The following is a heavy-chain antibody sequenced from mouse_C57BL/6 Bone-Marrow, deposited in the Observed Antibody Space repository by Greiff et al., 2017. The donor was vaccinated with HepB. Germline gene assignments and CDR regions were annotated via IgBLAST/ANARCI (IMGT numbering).Heavy chain of an antibody. CDR3: ARELDYFDY. J-gene: IGHJ2*01. CDR1: GFTFSDYY. CDR2: INYDGSST. Sequence: EVKVVESEGGLVQPGSSMKLSCTASGFTFSDYYMAWVREVPEKGLEWVANINYDGSSTYYLDSLKSRFIISRDNAKNILYLQMSSLKSEDTATYYCARELDYFDYWGQGTTLTVSS. V-gene: IGHV5-16*01.